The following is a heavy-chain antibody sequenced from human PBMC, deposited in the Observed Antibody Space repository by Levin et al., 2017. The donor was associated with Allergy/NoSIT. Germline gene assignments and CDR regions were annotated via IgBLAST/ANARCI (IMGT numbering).Heavy chain of an antibody. Sequence: ETLSLTCAASGFTFSSYAMSWVRQAPGKGLEWVSAISGSGGSTYYADSVKGRFTISRDNSKNTLYLQMNSLRAEDTAVYYCAKAVTGGLIAVARWGQGTMVTVSS. CDR2: ISGSGGST. CDR1: GFTFSSYA. J-gene: IGHJ3*01. CDR3: AKAVTGGLIAVAR. V-gene: IGHV3-23*01. D-gene: IGHD6-19*01.